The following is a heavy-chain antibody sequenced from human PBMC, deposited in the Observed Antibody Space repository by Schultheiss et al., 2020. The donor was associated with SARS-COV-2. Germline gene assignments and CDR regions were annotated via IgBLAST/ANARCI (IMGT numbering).Heavy chain of an antibody. CDR3: ATHAPDYGGHAAFDY. CDR1: GGSISSGGYS. V-gene: IGHV4-30-2*01. J-gene: IGHJ4*02. D-gene: IGHD4-23*01. Sequence: SETLSLTCAVSGGSISSGGYSWSWIRQPPGKGLEWIGNIYSTGNTIYNPALESRVTISADTSKNQFSLKLSSVTAADTAVYYCATHAPDYGGHAAFDYWGQGTLVTVSS. CDR2: IYSTGNT.